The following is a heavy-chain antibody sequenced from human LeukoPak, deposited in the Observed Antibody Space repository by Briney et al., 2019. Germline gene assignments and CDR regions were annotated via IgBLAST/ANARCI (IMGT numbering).Heavy chain of an antibody. J-gene: IGHJ4*02. D-gene: IGHD3-22*01. CDR2: IIPIFGTA. CDR1: GRTFSSYA. Sequence: SVTVSCQASGRTFSSYAISWVRQAPGQGLEWMGGIIPIFGTANYAQKFQGRGTIATDESTSTAYMELSSLRSEDTAVYYCARTYYDSSGYYYYFDYWGQGTLVTVSS. CDR3: ARTYYDSSGYYYYFDY. V-gene: IGHV1-69*05.